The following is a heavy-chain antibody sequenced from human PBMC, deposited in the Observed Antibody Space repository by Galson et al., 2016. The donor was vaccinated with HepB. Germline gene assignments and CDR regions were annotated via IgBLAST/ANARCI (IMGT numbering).Heavy chain of an antibody. Sequence: FLRLSCAASGFTFRRYAMSWVRQAPGKGLESVSRISGRGGSTYYADSVRGRTTISRDNSKNTPYLQMHGLRAEDTAVNYCAKDPGPGYYDFWSGYYPFDYWGQGTLVTVSS. CDR1: GFTFRRYA. V-gene: IGHV3-23*01. CDR2: ISGRGGST. D-gene: IGHD3-3*01. J-gene: IGHJ4*02. CDR3: AKDPGPGYYDFWSGYYPFDY.